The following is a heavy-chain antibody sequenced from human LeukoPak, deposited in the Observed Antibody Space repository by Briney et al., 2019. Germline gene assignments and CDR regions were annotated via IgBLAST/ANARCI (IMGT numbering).Heavy chain of an antibody. D-gene: IGHD2-15*01. V-gene: IGHV4-34*01. CDR3: ARGRGSGGSCYYRWSGDR. CDR1: GGSFSGYY. J-gene: IGHJ4*02. Sequence: SETLSLTCAVYGGSFSGYYWSWIRQPPGKGLERIGEINNSGSTNYNQSLKSRVTITVDTSKNQFSLKLSPVTAADTAVYYCARGRGSGGSCYYRWSGDRWGQGTLVSVS. CDR2: INNSGST.